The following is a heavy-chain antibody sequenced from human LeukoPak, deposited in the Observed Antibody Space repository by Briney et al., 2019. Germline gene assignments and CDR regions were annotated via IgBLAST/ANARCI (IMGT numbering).Heavy chain of an antibody. CDR2: ISWNGGSI. V-gene: IGHV3-9*01. CDR1: GFTFDDYA. D-gene: IGHD6-6*01. J-gene: IGHJ4*02. Sequence: GGSLRLSCAASGFTFDDYAMHWVRHAPGKGLEWVSGISWNGGSIGYADSVKGRFTISRDNAKNSLYLQMNSLRAEDTALYYCAKSKYSSSSRHFDYWGQGTLVTVSS. CDR3: AKSKYSSSSRHFDY.